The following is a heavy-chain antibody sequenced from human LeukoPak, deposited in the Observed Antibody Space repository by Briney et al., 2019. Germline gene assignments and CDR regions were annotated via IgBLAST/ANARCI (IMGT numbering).Heavy chain of an antibody. V-gene: IGHV3-23*01. CDR2: ISGSGGST. Sequence: GGSLRLSCAASGCTFSSYAMSWVRQAPRKGVEWVSAISGSGGSTYYADSVKGRFTISRDNSKNTLYLQMNRLRAEDTAVYYCAKSPGWELNIDYWGQGTLVTVSS. CDR3: AKSPGWELNIDY. D-gene: IGHD1-26*01. CDR1: GCTFSSYA. J-gene: IGHJ4*02.